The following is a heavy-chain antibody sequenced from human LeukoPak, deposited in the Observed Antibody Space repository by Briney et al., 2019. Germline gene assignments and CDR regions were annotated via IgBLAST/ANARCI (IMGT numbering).Heavy chain of an antibody. CDR2: ILYDGSNK. V-gene: IGHV3-30-3*01. D-gene: IGHD1-26*01. CDR3: ARGKWEVRFDS. J-gene: IGHJ4*02. Sequence: GGSLRLSCAASGFTFSSYAMHWVRQAPGKGLEWVAVILYDGSNKYYADSVKGRFTISRDNSKNTLYLQMNSLRAEDTAVYYCARGKWEVRFDSWGQGTLVTVSS. CDR1: GFTFSSYA.